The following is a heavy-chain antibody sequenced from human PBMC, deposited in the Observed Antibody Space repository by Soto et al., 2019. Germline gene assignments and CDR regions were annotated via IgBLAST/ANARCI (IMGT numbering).Heavy chain of an antibody. J-gene: IGHJ4*02. D-gene: IGHD2-15*01. CDR1: GGTFSSYV. V-gene: IGHV1-69*01. CDR3: ARGAYFSGGNCFPD. Sequence: QVQLVQSGAEVKKPGSSVKVSCKASGGTFSSYVFSWVRQAPGQGLEWMGGIIPFFGTANYAQKFQGRVTITADESTSTAYMELSSLRSVDTSVYYCARGAYFSGGNCFPDWGQGTLVTVSS. CDR2: IIPFFGTA.